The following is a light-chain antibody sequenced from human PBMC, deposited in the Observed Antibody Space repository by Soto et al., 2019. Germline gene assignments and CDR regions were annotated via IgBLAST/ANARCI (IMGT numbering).Light chain of an antibody. CDR2: GNS. Sequence: QPVLTQPPSVSGAPGQRVTISCTGSSSNIGAHYDVHWYQQLPGTAPKLLIYGNSNRPSGVPDRFSGSKSGTSASLAITGLQAEDEADYYCHSYDSSLSEEVFGGGTQLTVL. CDR3: HSYDSSLSEEV. V-gene: IGLV1-40*01. J-gene: IGLJ2*01. CDR1: SSNIGAHYD.